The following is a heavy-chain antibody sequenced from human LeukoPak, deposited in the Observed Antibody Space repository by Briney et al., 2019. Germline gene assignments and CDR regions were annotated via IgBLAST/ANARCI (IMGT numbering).Heavy chain of an antibody. D-gene: IGHD4-23*01. V-gene: IGHV4-34*01. CDR2: INHSGST. J-gene: IGHJ5*02. CDR1: GGSFSGYY. CDR3: ASTTVVTPGWFDP. Sequence: SETLSLTCAVYGGSFSGYYWSWIRQPPGKGLEWIGEINHSGSTNYNPSLKSRVTISVDTSKNQFSLKLSSVTAADTAVYYCASTTVVTPGWFDPWGQGTLVTVSS.